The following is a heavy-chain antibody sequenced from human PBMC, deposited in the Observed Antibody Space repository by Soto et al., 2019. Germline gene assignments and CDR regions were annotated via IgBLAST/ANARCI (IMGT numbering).Heavy chain of an antibody. V-gene: IGHV4-30-4*01. CDR2: IYHSGST. CDR1: GGSISSGDYY. CDR3: ARDRPDGDRLDP. J-gene: IGHJ5*02. Sequence: QVQLQESGPGLVKPSQTLSLTCTVSGGSISSGDYYWSWIRQPPGKGLEWIGYIYHSGSTYYNPSLRRRVTIPVGTSKNQLSLKLSSVTAADTAVYYGARDRPDGDRLDPWGQGTLVPVSS.